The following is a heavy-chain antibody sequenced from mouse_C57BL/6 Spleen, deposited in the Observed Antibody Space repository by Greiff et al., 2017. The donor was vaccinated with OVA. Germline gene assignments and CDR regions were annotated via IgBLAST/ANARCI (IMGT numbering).Heavy chain of an antibody. D-gene: IGHD1-1*01. J-gene: IGHJ1*03. V-gene: IGHV1-55*01. CDR1: GYTFTSYW. CDR2: IYPGSGST. CDR3: ASYDYGSSYEDV. Sequence: VQLQQSGAELVKPGASVKMSCKASGYTFTSYWITWVKQRPGQGLEWIGDIYPGSGSTNSNEKFKSKATLTVDTSSSPAYMQLSSLTSEDSAVYYCASYDYGSSYEDVWGTGTTVTVSS.